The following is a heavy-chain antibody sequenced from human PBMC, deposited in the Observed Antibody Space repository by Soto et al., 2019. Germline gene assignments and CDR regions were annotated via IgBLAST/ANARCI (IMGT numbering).Heavy chain of an antibody. J-gene: IGHJ6*02. CDR3: AKDIGYTYGVCSHYYYGIDV. CDR1: GFTFDDYA. D-gene: IGHD2-8*01. V-gene: IGHV3-9*01. Sequence: GGSLRLSCTTSGFTFDDYAMHWVRQVPGKGLEWVAGISWNGVSIAYADSVKGRFTISRDNVKNSLYLQMNSLRAEDTALYYCAKDIGYTYGVCSHYYYGIDVWGQGTTVTVSS. CDR2: ISWNGVSI.